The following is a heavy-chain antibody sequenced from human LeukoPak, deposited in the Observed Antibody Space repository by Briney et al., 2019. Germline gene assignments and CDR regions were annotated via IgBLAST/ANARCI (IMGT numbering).Heavy chain of an antibody. CDR3: ARSAAPYYDAFRFDP. V-gene: IGHV7-4-1*02. Sequence: ASVNVSCKASGGTFSSYAISWVRQAPGQGLEWMGWINTNTGNPTYAQGFTGRFVFSLDTSVSTAYLQISSLKAEDTAVYYCARSAAPYYDAFRFDPWGQGTLVTVSS. CDR2: INTNTGNP. D-gene: IGHD3-22*01. J-gene: IGHJ5*02. CDR1: GGTFSSYA.